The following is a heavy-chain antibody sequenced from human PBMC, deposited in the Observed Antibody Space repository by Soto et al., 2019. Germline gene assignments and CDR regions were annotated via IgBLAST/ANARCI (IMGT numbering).Heavy chain of an antibody. Sequence: ASVKVSCTASGYTFTSYGISWVRLAPGQGLEWMGWISAYNGNTNYAQKLQGRVTMTTDTSTSTAYMELRSLRSDDTAVYYCARARVGYCTNGVCYDYYYYYMDVWGKGTTVTVSS. CDR3: ARARVGYCTNGVCYDYYYYYMDV. CDR2: ISAYNGNT. D-gene: IGHD2-8*01. V-gene: IGHV1-18*01. CDR1: GYTFTSYG. J-gene: IGHJ6*03.